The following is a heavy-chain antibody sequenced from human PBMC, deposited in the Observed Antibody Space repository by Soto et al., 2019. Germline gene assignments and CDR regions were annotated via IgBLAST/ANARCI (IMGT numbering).Heavy chain of an antibody. Sequence: GSLRRACAASGFTFSIYSMNWGRQAPGKGLEWVSSISSSSSYIYYADSVKGRFTISRDNAKNSLYLQMNSLRAEDTAVYYCARGSSGSFGDAFDIWSQGTMVTVSS. CDR1: GFTFSIYS. D-gene: IGHD3-22*01. CDR3: ARGSSGSFGDAFDI. CDR2: ISSSSSYI. V-gene: IGHV3-21*01. J-gene: IGHJ3*02.